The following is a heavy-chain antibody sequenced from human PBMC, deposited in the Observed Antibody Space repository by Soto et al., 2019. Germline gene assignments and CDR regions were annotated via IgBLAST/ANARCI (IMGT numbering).Heavy chain of an antibody. CDR3: ARSGSGLFYFDY. CDR1: GGSILVYY. V-gene: IGHV4-39*01. D-gene: IGHD6-25*01. Sequence: QLQLQESGPGLVKPSETLSLTCTVSGGSILVYYWSWIRQSPGKGLEWIGSIYSSGNTYYNPSTERRVTISVDTSKTQASLNLRSVTSADTAVYYCARSGSGLFYFDYWRQGTLVTASS. CDR2: IYSSGNT. J-gene: IGHJ4*02.